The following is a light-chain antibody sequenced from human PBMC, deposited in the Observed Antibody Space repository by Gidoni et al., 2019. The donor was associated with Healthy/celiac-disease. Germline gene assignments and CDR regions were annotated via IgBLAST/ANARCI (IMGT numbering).Light chain of an antibody. J-gene: IGKJ2*01. V-gene: IGKV1-39*01. Sequence: DIQMTQSPSSVSASAGDRVTITCRASQSISSYLNWYQQKPGKAPKLLIYAASSLQSGVPSRFSGSGSGTDFTLTISSLQPEDFATYYCQQSYSTPRTFGQGTKLEIK. CDR2: AAS. CDR3: QQSYSTPRT. CDR1: QSISSY.